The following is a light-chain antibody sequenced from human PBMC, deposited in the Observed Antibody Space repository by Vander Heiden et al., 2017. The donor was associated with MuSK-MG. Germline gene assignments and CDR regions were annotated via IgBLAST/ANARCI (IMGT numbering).Light chain of an antibody. CDR2: GNS. CDR3: QSYDSSLSGSV. J-gene: IGLJ2*01. CDR1: TSNIVAGYD. Sequence: QSVLTRPPPASGTPGPRVTISSTGSTSNIVAGYDVHWYQQLPGTAPKLLIYGNSNRPSGVPDRFSGSKSGTSASLAITGLQAEDEADYYCQSYDSSLSGSVFGGGTKLTVL. V-gene: IGLV1-40*01.